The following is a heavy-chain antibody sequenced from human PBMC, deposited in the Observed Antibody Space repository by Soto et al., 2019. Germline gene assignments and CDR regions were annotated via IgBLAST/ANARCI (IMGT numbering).Heavy chain of an antibody. CDR2: ISAYNGNT. Sequence: ALVKVSCKTSGYRYTSDVSSWVRQTPGQGLEWMGWISAYNGNTNYAQKLQGRVTMTTDTSTSTAYMELRSLRSDDTAVYYCARLVVVAATRYYYYMDVWGKGTTVTVSS. CDR3: ARLVVVAATRYYYYMDV. D-gene: IGHD2-15*01. CDR1: GYRYTSDV. J-gene: IGHJ6*03. V-gene: IGHV1-18*01.